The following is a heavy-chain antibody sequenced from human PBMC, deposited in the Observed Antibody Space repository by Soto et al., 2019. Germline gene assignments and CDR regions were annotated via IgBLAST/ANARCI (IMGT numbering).Heavy chain of an antibody. V-gene: IGHV1-46*01. CDR1: GYSFTSHY. CDR2: IYPGGVNI. J-gene: IGHJ5*01. Sequence: GASVKVSCKAIGYSFTSHYMHWVRQAPGQGLEWMGTIYPGGVNIGYAQKFKGRVTMTKDTSTSTVSLQLNSVTPDDTAVYYCARLIGNSWLDSWGQGTLVTVSS. CDR3: ARLIGNSWLDS. D-gene: IGHD3-16*01.